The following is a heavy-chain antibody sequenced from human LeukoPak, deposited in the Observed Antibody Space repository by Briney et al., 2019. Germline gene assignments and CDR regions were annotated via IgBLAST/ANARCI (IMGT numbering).Heavy chain of an antibody. CDR1: GGSISSGGYY. Sequence: PSQTLSLTCTVSGGSISSGGYYWSWIRQPPGKGLEWIGYIYHSGSTYYNPSLKSRVTISVDRSKNQFSLKLSSVTAADTAVYYCARAGLGVFDYWGQGTLVTVSS. V-gene: IGHV4-30-2*01. J-gene: IGHJ4*02. CDR3: ARAGLGVFDY. D-gene: IGHD3-10*01. CDR2: IYHSGST.